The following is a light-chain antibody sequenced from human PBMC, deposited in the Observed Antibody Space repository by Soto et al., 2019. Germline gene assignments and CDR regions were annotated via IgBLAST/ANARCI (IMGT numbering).Light chain of an antibody. CDR2: AAS. Sequence: DIQMTQSPSSVSASVGDRVTITCRASQGISSGLAWYQQKPGKAPKLLIYAASSLQGGVPSRFSGSGSGTDFTLTISSLQPEDFATYYCQQSYSTPPWTFGQGTKVDI. V-gene: IGKV1-12*01. J-gene: IGKJ1*01. CDR3: QQSYSTPPWT. CDR1: QGISSG.